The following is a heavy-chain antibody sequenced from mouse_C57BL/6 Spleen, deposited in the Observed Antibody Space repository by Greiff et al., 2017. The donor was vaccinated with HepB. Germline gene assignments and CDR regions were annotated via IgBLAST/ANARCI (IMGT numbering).Heavy chain of an antibody. J-gene: IGHJ2*01. CDR3: ARHGYGGDYFDY. D-gene: IGHD2-2*01. CDR1: GFTFSSYG. V-gene: IGHV5-6*02. Sequence: EVKLEESGGDLVKPGGSLKFSCAASGFTFSSYGMSWVRQTPDKRLEWVATISSGGRYTYYPDSVKGRFTISRDNAKNTPYLQLSSLKSEDTAIYYCARHGYGGDYFDYWGQGTTLTVSS. CDR2: ISSGGRYT.